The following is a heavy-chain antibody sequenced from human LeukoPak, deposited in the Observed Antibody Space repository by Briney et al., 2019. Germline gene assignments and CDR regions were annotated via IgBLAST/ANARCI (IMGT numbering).Heavy chain of an antibody. V-gene: IGHV3-30*02. CDR3: AKTAYQQLLPNWFDP. Sequence: PGESLRLSCAASGFTFSSYGMHWVRQAPGKGLEWVAFIRYDGSNKYYADSVKGRFTISRDNSKNTLYLQMNSLRAEDTAVYYCAKTAYQQLLPNWFDPWGQGTLVTVSS. CDR1: GFTFSSYG. D-gene: IGHD2-2*01. J-gene: IGHJ5*02. CDR2: IRYDGSNK.